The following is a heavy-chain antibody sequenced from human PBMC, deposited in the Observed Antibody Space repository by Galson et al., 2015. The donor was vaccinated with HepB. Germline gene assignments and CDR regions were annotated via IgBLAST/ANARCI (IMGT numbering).Heavy chain of an antibody. CDR3: ARDPTYYYGSGSPRGYYGMDV. Sequence: SLRLSCAASGFTFSSYEMNWVRQAPGKGLEWVSYISSSGSTIYYADSVKGRFTISRDNAKNSLYLQMNSLRAEDTAVYYCARDPTYYYGSGSPRGYYGMDVWGQGTTVTVSS. D-gene: IGHD3-10*01. CDR1: GFTFSSYE. J-gene: IGHJ6*02. V-gene: IGHV3-48*03. CDR2: ISSSGSTI.